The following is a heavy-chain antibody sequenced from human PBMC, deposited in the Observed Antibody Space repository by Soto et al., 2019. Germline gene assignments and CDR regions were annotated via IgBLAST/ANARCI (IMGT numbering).Heavy chain of an antibody. V-gene: IGHV4-39*01. CDR3: ARNHPQRYCRGGTCRPAYGMDV. J-gene: IGHJ6*02. Sequence: QLQESGPGLVKSSETLSLTCTVSGGSISSDSFYWAWIRQPPGKGLGWIGIIYYSGDTYYNPSLAGRLTMSVDTSNQFSLTLRSVTAADTALYYCARNHPQRYCRGGTCRPAYGMDVWGQGTTVIVSS. D-gene: IGHD2-15*01. CDR2: IYYSGDT. CDR1: GGSISSDSFY.